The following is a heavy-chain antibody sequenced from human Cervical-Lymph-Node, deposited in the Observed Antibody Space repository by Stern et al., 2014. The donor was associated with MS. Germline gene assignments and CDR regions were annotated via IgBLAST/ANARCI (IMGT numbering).Heavy chain of an antibody. D-gene: IGHD6-13*01. V-gene: IGHV3-33*01. CDR2: IWYDGSIQ. Sequence: VHLVESGGGVVQPGRSLRLSCAASGFSFSRYAMHWVRQAPGKGLEWGALIWYDGSIQYYADSVTVRFTISRDNFKITLYLQMNSLRADDTAVYYCASAYSSSHYYFDYWGQGTLVTVSS. CDR3: ASAYSSSHYYFDY. J-gene: IGHJ4*02. CDR1: GFSFSRYA.